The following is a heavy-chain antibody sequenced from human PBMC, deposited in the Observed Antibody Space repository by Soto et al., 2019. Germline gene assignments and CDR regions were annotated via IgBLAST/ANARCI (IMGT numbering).Heavy chain of an antibody. V-gene: IGHV1-18*01. D-gene: IGHD2-2*01. CDR3: ARYCSSTSCSAVGYYYGMDV. CDR1: GYTFTSYG. J-gene: IGHJ6*02. CDR2: ISAYNGNT. Sequence: ASVKVSCKASGYTFTSYGISWVRQAPGQGLEWMGWISAYNGNTNYAQKLQGRVTMTTDTSTSTAYMELRSLRSDDTAVYYCARYCSSTSCSAVGYYYGMDVRGQGTTVTVSS.